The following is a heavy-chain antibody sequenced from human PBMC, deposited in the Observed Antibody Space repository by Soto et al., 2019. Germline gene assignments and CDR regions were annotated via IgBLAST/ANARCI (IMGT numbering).Heavy chain of an antibody. D-gene: IGHD3-22*01. J-gene: IGHJ4*02. V-gene: IGHV3-30*18. CDR2: ISFDGGRK. CDR1: GVSFSNYG. CDR3: AKDTYYHDSSGFYVFDY. Sequence: GESLKISCAASGVSFSNYGIHWVRQAPGKGLEWVAVISFDGGRKYFLDSVRGRFTISRDNSKNTLYLQMNSLRAEDTAVYYCAKDTYYHDSSGFYVFDYWGQGTPVTVSS.